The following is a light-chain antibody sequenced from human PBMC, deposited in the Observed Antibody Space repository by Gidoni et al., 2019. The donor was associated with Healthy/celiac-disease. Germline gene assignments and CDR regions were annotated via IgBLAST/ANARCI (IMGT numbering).Light chain of an antibody. CDR1: QSISSW. CDR2: QAS. Sequence: DIQRTKSPSTLSASVGDRVTITCRASQSISSWLAWYQQKPGKAPKLRIYQASSLESGVPSRFSGSGSGTEFTLTISRLQPDDFATYSCQQYNSYSLTFGGGTKVEIK. CDR3: QQYNSYSLT. V-gene: IGKV1-5*03. J-gene: IGKJ4*01.